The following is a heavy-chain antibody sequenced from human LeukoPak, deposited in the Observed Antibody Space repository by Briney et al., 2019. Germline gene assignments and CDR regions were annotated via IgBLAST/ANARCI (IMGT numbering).Heavy chain of an antibody. CDR2: VDGGGGGT. CDR3: AKQSAGSAAWYSLHYDF. D-gene: IGHD6-13*01. CDR1: GFTLNSYA. J-gene: IGHJ4*02. V-gene: IGHV3-23*01. Sequence: GGSLRLSCAASGFTLNSYAMTWVRQAPGRGLEWVSSVDGGGGGTYYADSVKGRLTISRDNSKDTLYLQMNGLRAEDTAVYFCAKQSAGSAAWYSLHYDFWGQGTLVTVSS.